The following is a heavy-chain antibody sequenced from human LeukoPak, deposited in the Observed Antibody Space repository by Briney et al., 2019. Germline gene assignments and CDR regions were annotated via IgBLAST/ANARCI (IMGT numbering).Heavy chain of an antibody. Sequence: ASVKVSCKASGYTFTCYYMHWVRQAPGQGLEWMGWINPNSGGTNYAQKFQGRVTMTRDTSISTAYMELSRLRSDDTAVYYCAISQNYYDSSGYYLFDYWGQGTLVTVSS. D-gene: IGHD3-22*01. V-gene: IGHV1-2*02. CDR3: AISQNYYDSSGYYLFDY. CDR1: GYTFTCYY. CDR2: INPNSGGT. J-gene: IGHJ4*02.